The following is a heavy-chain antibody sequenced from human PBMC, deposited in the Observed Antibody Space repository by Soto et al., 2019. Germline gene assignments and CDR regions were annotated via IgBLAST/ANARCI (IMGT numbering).Heavy chain of an antibody. CDR2: SSYNGGT. J-gene: IGHJ4*02. CDR3: ARHRIEVVWRGFDL. CDR1: TDSSSFTNSY. D-gene: IGHD3-10*01. V-gene: IGHV4-39*01. Sequence: SETLSLTCTVSTDSSSFTNSYWGWIRQPPGKGLQWIGSSSYNGGTFYNPSLKGRVVISFDTSKKQSSLQVTSVTAADTAVYFCARHRIEVVWRGFDLWGQGSPVTVSS.